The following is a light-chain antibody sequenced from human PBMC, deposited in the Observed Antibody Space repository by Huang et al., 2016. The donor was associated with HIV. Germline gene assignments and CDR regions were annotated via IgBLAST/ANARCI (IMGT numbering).Light chain of an antibody. CDR3: QQRSNWPRT. CDR2: DAS. V-gene: IGKV3-11*01. J-gene: IGKJ1*01. CDR1: QSVSSY. Sequence: EIVLTQSPATLSLSPGERATLSCRASQSVSSYLAWYQQKPGQAPRRLIYDASNRAADIPARFSGSGSGTDFTLTISSLEPEDFAVYYCQQRSNWPRTFGQGTKVEIK.